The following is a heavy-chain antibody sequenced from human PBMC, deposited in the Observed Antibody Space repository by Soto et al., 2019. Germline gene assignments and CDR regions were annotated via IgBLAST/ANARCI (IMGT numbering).Heavy chain of an antibody. D-gene: IGHD3-16*02. V-gene: IGHV3-23*01. CDR3: AKIRSDVTSGYTTPRYFYGMAV. CDR1: GFTFSSYA. CDR2: ISGSGGST. Sequence: PGGSLRLSCAASGFTFSSYAMSWVRQAPGKGLEWVSAISGSGGSTYYADSVKGRFTISRDNSKNTLYLQMNSLRAEDTAVYYCAKIRSDVTSGYTTPRYFYGMAVWGQRTTVTVPS. J-gene: IGHJ6*02.